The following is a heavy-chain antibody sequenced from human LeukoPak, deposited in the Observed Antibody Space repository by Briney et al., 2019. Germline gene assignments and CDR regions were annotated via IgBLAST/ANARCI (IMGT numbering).Heavy chain of an antibody. CDR3: ARAPGYLCSSTSCYESLSFDY. CDR1: GYTFSNYG. V-gene: IGHV1-18*01. D-gene: IGHD2-2*01. J-gene: IGHJ4*02. CDR2: ISSYNDNT. Sequence: ASVKVSCKASGYTFSNYGISWVRQAPGQGLEWMGWISSYNDNTNYAQKLQGRVTMTTDTSTSTAYMELRSLRSDDTAVYYCARAPGYLCSSTSCYESLSFDYWGQGTLVTVSS.